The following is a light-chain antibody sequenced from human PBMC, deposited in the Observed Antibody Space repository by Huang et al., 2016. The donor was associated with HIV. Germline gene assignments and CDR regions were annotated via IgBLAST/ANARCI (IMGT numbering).Light chain of an antibody. V-gene: IGKV2-30*02. Sequence: DVVMTQSPLSLPVTLGQPASISCRSTQSLVHSDGSTYLIWFQQRPGQSPRRLIYKVSIRDSGVPDRFCGSGSGNDFTLKIGRVVSDDVRVYYFMQGTHWPRTFGQGTKVEIK. CDR3: MQGTHWPRT. CDR1: QSLVHSDGSTY. CDR2: KVS. J-gene: IGKJ1*01.